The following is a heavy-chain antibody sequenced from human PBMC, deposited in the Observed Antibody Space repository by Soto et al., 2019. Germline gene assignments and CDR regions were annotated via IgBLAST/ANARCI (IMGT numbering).Heavy chain of an antibody. CDR2: ISRSGDST. D-gene: IGHD3-16*02. CDR1: GFTFNNYA. V-gene: IGHV3-23*01. Sequence: GGSLRLSCAASGFTFNNYAMSWVRQAPGKGLEWVSGISRSGDSTYYGDSVKGRFTVSRDNSKNTLYLRMNSLRAEDTGIYYCAKEEPGLWGSFRPTEYFQDRGQGPLVTVSS. J-gene: IGHJ1*01. CDR3: AKEEPGLWGSFRPTEYFQD.